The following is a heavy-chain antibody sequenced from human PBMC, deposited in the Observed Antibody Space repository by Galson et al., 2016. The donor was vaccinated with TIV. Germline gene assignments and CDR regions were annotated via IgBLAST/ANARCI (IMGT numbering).Heavy chain of an antibody. J-gene: IGHJ6*02. CDR3: ATDRNTAMDTYHYYYGMDV. CDR1: GGTFSSFV. V-gene: IGHV1-69*13. Sequence: SVKVSCKASGGTFSSFVFNWVRQAPGQGLEWMGGIIPLFDTANYAQKFQGRVTITADDSTGTAYMELSSLRPEDTAVYCCATDRNTAMDTYHYYYGMDVWGQGTTVTVSS. D-gene: IGHD5-18*01. CDR2: IIPLFDTA.